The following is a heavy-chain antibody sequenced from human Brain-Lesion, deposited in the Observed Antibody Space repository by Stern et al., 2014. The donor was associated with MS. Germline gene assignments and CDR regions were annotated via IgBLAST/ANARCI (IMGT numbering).Heavy chain of an antibody. V-gene: IGHV4-30-2*01. Sequence: QVQLVESGSGLVKPSQTLSLTCTVSDDSISSGGFSLSWIRQPPGKGLAWIADVYFGGQTFYGPSFQMRVPISVDRSKNQFSLKLTSVTAADTAVYYCARGDYNILTGFYGENNWFDPWGQGILVTVSS. D-gene: IGHD3-9*01. CDR2: VYFGGQT. J-gene: IGHJ5*02. CDR3: ARGDYNILTGFYGENNWFDP. CDR1: DDSISSGGFS.